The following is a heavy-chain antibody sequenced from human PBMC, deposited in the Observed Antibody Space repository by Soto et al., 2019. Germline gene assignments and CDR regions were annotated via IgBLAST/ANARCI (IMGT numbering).Heavy chain of an antibody. D-gene: IGHD5-12*01. Sequence: QVQLVQSGAEVRKPGASVTVSCRSSGDSFNDYYIHWVRQAPGQGFEWMGWVNPNGGVTKYAQKFQGLVSMTRDKSIRTVYMQLSRLRSDDTAVYYCARESGGATATLDYYYFYTDVWGTGTTVTVSS. CDR3: ARESGGATATLDYYYFYTDV. CDR2: VNPNGGVT. J-gene: IGHJ6*03. V-gene: IGHV1-2*04. CDR1: GDSFNDYY.